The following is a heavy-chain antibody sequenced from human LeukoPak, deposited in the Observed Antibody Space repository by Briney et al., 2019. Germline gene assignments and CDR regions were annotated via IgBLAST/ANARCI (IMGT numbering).Heavy chain of an antibody. Sequence: GASVKVSCKVSGYTLTELSMHWVRQAPGKGLEWMGGFDPEDGETIYAQKLQGRVTMTEDTSTDTAYMELSSLRSEDTAVYYCAIIAAAGRDGGYYFDYWGQGTLVTVSS. J-gene: IGHJ4*02. CDR2: FDPEDGET. CDR3: AIIAAAGRDGGYYFDY. CDR1: GYTLTELS. V-gene: IGHV1-24*01. D-gene: IGHD6-13*01.